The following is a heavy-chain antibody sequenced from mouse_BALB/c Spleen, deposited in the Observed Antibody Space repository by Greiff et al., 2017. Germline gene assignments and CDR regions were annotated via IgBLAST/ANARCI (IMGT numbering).Heavy chain of an antibody. CDR3: ARYDDYDDYFDY. Sequence: EVKLMESGPELVKPGASVKMSCKASGYTFTSYVMHWVKQKPGQGLEWIGYINPYNDGTKYNEKFKGKATLTSDKSSSTAYMELSSLTSEDSAVYYCARYDDYDDYFDYWGQGTTLTVSS. V-gene: IGHV1-14*01. D-gene: IGHD2-4*01. CDR1: GYTFTSYV. CDR2: INPYNDGT. J-gene: IGHJ2*01.